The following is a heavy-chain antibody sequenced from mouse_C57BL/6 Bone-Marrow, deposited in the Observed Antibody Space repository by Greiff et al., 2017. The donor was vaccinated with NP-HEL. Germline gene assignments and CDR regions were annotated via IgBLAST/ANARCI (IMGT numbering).Heavy chain of an antibody. V-gene: IGHV5-4*03. Sequence: VKLMESGGGLVKPGGSLKLSCAASGFTFSSYAMSWVRQTPEKRLEWVATISDGGSYTYYPDNVKGRFTISRDNAKNNLYLQMSHLKSEDTAMYYCARGGIYYDYWGQGTTLTVSS. D-gene: IGHD1-1*02. CDR3: ARGGIYYDY. J-gene: IGHJ2*01. CDR2: ISDGGSYT. CDR1: GFTFSSYA.